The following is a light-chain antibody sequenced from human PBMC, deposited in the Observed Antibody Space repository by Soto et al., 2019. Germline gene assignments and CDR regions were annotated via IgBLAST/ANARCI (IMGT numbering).Light chain of an antibody. Sequence: EIVLTQSPATLSLSPGERATLSCRASQSPDNYLAWYQHKPGQAPRLLIYDASTRATDIPARFSGSGSGTDFTLTISSLEPEDFAVYYCQQRGHWPSFGGGTKVEIK. CDR3: QQRGHWPS. CDR1: QSPDNY. J-gene: IGKJ4*01. CDR2: DAS. V-gene: IGKV3-11*01.